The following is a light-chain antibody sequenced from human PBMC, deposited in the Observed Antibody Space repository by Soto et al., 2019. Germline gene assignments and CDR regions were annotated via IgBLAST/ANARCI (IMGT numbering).Light chain of an antibody. V-gene: IGKV3-20*01. J-gene: IGKJ2*01. Sequence: EIVLTQSPGTLSLSPGERATLSCRASQSVVSKFFAWYQQKPGQASRLLIYATSSRATGIPDRFSGSRSGTDFTLTISRLEPEDFAVYYCQQYGSPPMYAFGQGTKLEIK. CDR3: QQYGSPPMYA. CDR1: QSVVSKF. CDR2: ATS.